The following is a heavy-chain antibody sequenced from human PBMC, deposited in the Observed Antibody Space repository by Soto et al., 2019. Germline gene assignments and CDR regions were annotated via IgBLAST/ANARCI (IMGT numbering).Heavy chain of an antibody. CDR2: IYYSGST. V-gene: IGHV4-39*01. CDR1: GGSISSSSYY. Sequence: SETLSLTCTVSGGSISSSSYYWGWIRQPPGKGLEWIGSIYYSGSTYYNPSLKSRVTISVDTSKNQFSLKLSSVTAADTAVYYCAGESGYSYGYGFYYGMDVWGQGTTVTVSS. J-gene: IGHJ6*02. D-gene: IGHD5-18*01. CDR3: AGESGYSYGYGFYYGMDV.